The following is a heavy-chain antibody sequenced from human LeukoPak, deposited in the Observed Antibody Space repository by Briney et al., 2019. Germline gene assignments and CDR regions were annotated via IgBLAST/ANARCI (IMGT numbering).Heavy chain of an antibody. CDR3: ASLTYYYDSSGYYYLPYYFDY. V-gene: IGHV4-39*01. Sequence: SETLSLTCTVSGGSISSSSYYWGWIRQPPGKGLEWIGSIYYSGSTYYNPSLKSRVTISVDTSKNQFSLKLSSVTAAGTAVYYCASLTYYYDSSGYYYLPYYFDYWGQGTLVTVSS. J-gene: IGHJ4*02. CDR1: GGSISSSSYY. D-gene: IGHD3-22*01. CDR2: IYYSGST.